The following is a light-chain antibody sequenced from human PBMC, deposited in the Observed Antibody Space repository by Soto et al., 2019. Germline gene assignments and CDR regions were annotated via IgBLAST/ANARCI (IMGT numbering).Light chain of an antibody. CDR1: QSVGNN. J-gene: IGKJ1*01. CDR3: QQYNTWWT. Sequence: EIVVTQSPATLSVSPGERATLSCRASQSVGNNFAWYQQKPGQAPRLLIFATSTRATGVPARFSGSGSGTEFTLTISSLQSEDFAVYYCQQYNTWWTFGQGTRVEIK. CDR2: ATS. V-gene: IGKV3-15*01.